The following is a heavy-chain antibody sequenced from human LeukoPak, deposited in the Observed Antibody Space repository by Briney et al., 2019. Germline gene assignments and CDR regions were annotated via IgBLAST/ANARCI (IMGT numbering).Heavy chain of an antibody. V-gene: IGHV4-39*01. CDR1: GGSISSSSYY. Sequence: SETLSLTCTVSGGSISSSSYYWGWIRQPPGKGLEWIGSIYYSGSTYYNPSLKSRVTISVDTSKNQFSLKLSSVTAADTAVYYCARGRSRLRFLSYWGQGTLVTVSS. J-gene: IGHJ4*02. CDR2: IYYSGST. D-gene: IGHD3-3*01. CDR3: ARGRSRLRFLSY.